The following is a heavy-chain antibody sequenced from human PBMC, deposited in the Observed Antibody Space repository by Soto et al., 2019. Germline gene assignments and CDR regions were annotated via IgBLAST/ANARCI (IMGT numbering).Heavy chain of an antibody. V-gene: IGHV1-46*01. CDR1: GYTVTSYY. CDR3: ARWEYIPPYGMDV. D-gene: IGHD1-26*01. J-gene: IGHJ6*02. Sequence: SFKVSCRAAGYTVTSYYMHWVRQAPGQGLEWMGIINPSGGSTSYAQKFQGRVTMTRDTSTSTVYMELSSLRSEDTAVYYCARWEYIPPYGMDVWGQGTTVTVSS. CDR2: INPSGGST.